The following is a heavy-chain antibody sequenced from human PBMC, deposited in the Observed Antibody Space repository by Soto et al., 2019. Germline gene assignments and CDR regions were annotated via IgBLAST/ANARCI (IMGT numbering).Heavy chain of an antibody. D-gene: IGHD3-3*01. J-gene: IGHJ5*02. V-gene: IGHV3-23*01. Sequence: HPGGSLRLSCAASGFTFSSYAMSWVRQAPGKGLEWVSAISGSGGSTYYADSVRGRFTISRDNSKNTLYLQMNSLRAEDTAVYYCATDRVRFLEWLPPSFDPSGQGALVTVSS. CDR3: ATDRVRFLEWLPPSFDP. CDR1: GFTFSSYA. CDR2: ISGSGGST.